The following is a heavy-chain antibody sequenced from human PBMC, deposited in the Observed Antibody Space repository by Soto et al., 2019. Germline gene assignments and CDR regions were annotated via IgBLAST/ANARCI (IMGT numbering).Heavy chain of an antibody. D-gene: IGHD6-19*01. CDR2: IYPGDSDT. J-gene: IGHJ5*02. CDR1: GYSFTSYW. V-gene: IGHV5-51*01. CDR3: ARSRGLVKGGDLWFDP. Sequence: PGESLKISCKGSGYSFTSYWIGWVRQMPGKGLEWMGIIYPGDSDTRYSPSFPGQVTISADESISTAYLQWSSLKASDTAMYYCARSRGLVKGGDLWFDPWGQGTLVTVSS.